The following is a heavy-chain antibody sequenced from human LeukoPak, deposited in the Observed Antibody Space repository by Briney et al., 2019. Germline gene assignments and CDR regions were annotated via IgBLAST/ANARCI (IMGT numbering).Heavy chain of an antibody. CDR2: ISSTSSYI. V-gene: IGHV3-21*01. J-gene: IGHJ5*02. D-gene: IGHD6-13*01. Sequence: GGSLRLSCAASGFTFSSYAMNWVRQAPGKGLEWVSSISSTSSYIYYAASVKGRFTISRDNAKSSLYLQMNSLRAEDTAVYYCARDKIPSAGTPRGFDPWGQGTLVTVSS. CDR1: GFTFSSYA. CDR3: ARDKIPSAGTPRGFDP.